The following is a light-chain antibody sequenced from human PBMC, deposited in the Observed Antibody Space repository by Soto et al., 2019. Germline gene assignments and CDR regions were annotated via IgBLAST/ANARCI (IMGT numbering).Light chain of an antibody. CDR2: DVS. V-gene: IGLV2-14*01. CDR3: CSYTTSNTRQIV. CDR1: SSDVGGYNY. J-gene: IGLJ1*01. Sequence: QSALTQPASVSGSPGQSITISCTGTSSDVGGYNYVSWYQQHPGKAPTFMIYDVSNRPSGVSNRFSGSKSGNTASLTISGLQAEDEADYYCCSYTTSNTRQIVFVTGTKLTVL.